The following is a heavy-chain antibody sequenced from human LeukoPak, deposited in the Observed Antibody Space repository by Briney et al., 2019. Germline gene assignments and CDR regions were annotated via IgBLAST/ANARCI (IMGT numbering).Heavy chain of an antibody. J-gene: IGHJ4*02. CDR3: ARYGGSGWVIDN. CDR1: GGSISSYY. CDR2: IYYTGAT. V-gene: IGHV4-59*08. Sequence: SETLSLTCTVSGGSISSYYWTWIRQPPGKGLEWIGYIYYTGATSYNPSLKSRVTISVDTSKKQFSLKLTSVTAADTAVYYCARYGGSGWVIDNWGQGTQVTVSS. D-gene: IGHD6-19*01.